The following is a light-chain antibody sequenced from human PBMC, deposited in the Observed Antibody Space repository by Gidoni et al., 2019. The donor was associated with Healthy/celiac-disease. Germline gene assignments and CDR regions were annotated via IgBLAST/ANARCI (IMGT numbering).Light chain of an antibody. J-gene: IGKJ4*01. V-gene: IGKV3-20*01. CDR2: AAS. Sequence: EIVLTQSRGTLSLSPGERATLSCRASQSVSSSYLAWYQQKHGQAPRLLIYAASSRAAGIPDMFSGSGAGTDSPLTISRLEPEDFAVYYCQQYGSSPLTFGGGTKVEIK. CDR3: QQYGSSPLT. CDR1: QSVSSSY.